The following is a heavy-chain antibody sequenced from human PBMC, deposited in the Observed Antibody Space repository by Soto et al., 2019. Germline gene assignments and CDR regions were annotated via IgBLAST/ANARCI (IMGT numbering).Heavy chain of an antibody. CDR3: ARDTNSYTLQEGHYYYGMDV. V-gene: IGHV1-69*13. Sequence: SVKVSCKASGGTFSSYAIGWVRQAPGQGLEWMGGIIPIFGTANYAQKFQGRVTITADESTSTAYMELSSLRSEDTAVYYCARDTNSYTLQEGHYYYGMDVWGQGTTVTVSS. CDR2: IIPIFGTA. CDR1: GGTFSSYA. J-gene: IGHJ6*02. D-gene: IGHD2-2*02.